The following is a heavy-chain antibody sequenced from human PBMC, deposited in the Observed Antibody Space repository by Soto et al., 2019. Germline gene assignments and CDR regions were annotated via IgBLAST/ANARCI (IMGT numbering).Heavy chain of an antibody. CDR1: GVSMRNSY. CDR3: ARGGGVPALGDP. D-gene: IGHD3-16*01. CDR2: ISTSGNT. Sequence: SETLSLTCSVSGVSMRNSYLTWIRQSAGKGLEWIGRISTSGNTNYNPSLNSRLTMSVDTSKNQVSLKLTSVTAADTAVYYCARGGGVPALGDPWGQGTLVTVS. J-gene: IGHJ5*02. V-gene: IGHV4-4*07.